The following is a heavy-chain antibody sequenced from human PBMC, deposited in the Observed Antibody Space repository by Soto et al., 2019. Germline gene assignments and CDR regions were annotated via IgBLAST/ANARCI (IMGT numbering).Heavy chain of an antibody. V-gene: IGHV4-39*01. CDR3: ARLAGGSWDDAFDI. D-gene: IGHD6-13*01. CDR2: IYYTGIT. CDR1: GDSIGSSSDY. Sequence: PSETLALTCTVSGDSIGSSSDYWGWVRQPPGKGLEWIGSIYYTGITYSNPSLRSPVTISVDTSKNQFSLRLSSVTAADTAVYYCARLAGGSWDDAFDIWGQGTMVTVSS. J-gene: IGHJ3*02.